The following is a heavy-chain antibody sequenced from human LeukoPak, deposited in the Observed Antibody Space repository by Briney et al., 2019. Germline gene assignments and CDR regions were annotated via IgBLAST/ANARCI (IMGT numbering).Heavy chain of an antibody. Sequence: SETLSLTCTVSGGSISSYYWSWIRQPPGKGLEWIGYIYYSGSTNYNPSLKSRVTISVDTSKNQFSLKLSSVTAADTAVYYCARSIAAAGTTTYYYGMDVWGQGTTVTVSS. CDR2: IYYSGST. D-gene: IGHD6-13*01. CDR1: GGSISSYY. J-gene: IGHJ6*02. V-gene: IGHV4-59*08. CDR3: ARSIAAAGTTTYYYGMDV.